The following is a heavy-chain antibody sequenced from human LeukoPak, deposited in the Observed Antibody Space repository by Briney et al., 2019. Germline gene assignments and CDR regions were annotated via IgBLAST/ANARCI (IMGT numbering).Heavy chain of an antibody. CDR3: AREENVAAAGIEY. CDR1: GASVSSGRHY. Sequence: PSETLSLTCIVSGASVSSGRHYWAWIRQPPGMGLEWIGSIYYGGNTYYSLSLKSRITISVDKAKNQFSLRLSTVTAKDTAVYYCAREENVAAAGIEYWGQGTLVTVSS. J-gene: IGHJ4*02. D-gene: IGHD6-13*01. CDR2: IYYGGNT. V-gene: IGHV4-39*01.